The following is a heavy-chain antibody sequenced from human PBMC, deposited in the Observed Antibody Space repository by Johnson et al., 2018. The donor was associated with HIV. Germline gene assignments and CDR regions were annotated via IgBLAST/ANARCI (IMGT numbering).Heavy chain of an antibody. D-gene: IGHD3-10*01. V-gene: IGHV3-30*04. Sequence: QMLLVESGGGLVQPGRSLRLSCAASGFTFDDYAMHWVRQTPGKGLEWVAVISYDGSNKYYADSVRGRFTISRDNSKNTLYLQMTSLRQDDTAVYSCYCTDPFGAGSESKCTFDIWGQGTMVTVSS. J-gene: IGHJ3*02. CDR1: GFTFDDYA. CDR2: ISYDGSNK. CDR3: YCTDPFGAGSESKCTFDI.